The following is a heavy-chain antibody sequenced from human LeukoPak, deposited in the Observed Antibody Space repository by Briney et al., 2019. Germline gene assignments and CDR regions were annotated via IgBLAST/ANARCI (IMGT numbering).Heavy chain of an antibody. V-gene: IGHV1-69*05. CDR1: GGTFNSYA. CDR2: IIPIFGTA. D-gene: IGHD2-2*01. CDR3: ATEVGYCSSTSCLSGPCYYYGMDV. J-gene: IGHJ6*02. Sequence: SGKVSCKPSGGTFNSYAISWVRQAAGQGGEWRGGIIPIFGTANYAQKFQGRVTITTDESTSTAYMELSSLRSEDTAVYYCATEVGYCSSTSCLSGPCYYYGMDVWGQGTTVTVSS.